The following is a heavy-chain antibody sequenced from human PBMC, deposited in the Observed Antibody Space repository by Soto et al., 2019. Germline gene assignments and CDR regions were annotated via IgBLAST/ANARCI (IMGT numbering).Heavy chain of an antibody. CDR3: ARYSGNSYQFHY. V-gene: IGHV4-59*01. J-gene: IGHJ4*02. CDR1: GGSISDYY. Sequence: QVQLQESGPGLVKPSETLSLTCSVSGGSISDYYWSWIRQPPGKGLEWIGYIHYSGSTNYNPSLKSRVTISVDTSKNHFSLKLSSVTAADTAVYFCARYSGNSYQFHYWGQGTLVTVSS. CDR2: IHYSGST. D-gene: IGHD1-26*01.